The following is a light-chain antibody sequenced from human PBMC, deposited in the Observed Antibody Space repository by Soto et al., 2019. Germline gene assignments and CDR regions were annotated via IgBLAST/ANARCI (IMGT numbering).Light chain of an antibody. Sequence: DIQMTQSPSTLSASVGDIVTITCRATQSISSWLAWYQQKPGTAPNLLIYEASTLKSGVPSRFSGSGSGTEFTLTITSLQPDDFATYYCQQYSTNSRTFGQGTKVEIK. CDR3: QQYSTNSRT. V-gene: IGKV1-5*03. CDR2: EAS. CDR1: QSISSW. J-gene: IGKJ1*01.